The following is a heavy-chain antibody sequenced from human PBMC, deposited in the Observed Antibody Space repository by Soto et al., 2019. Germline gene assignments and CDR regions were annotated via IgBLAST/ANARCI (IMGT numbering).Heavy chain of an antibody. CDR1: GYSFTSYW. V-gene: IGHV5-10-1*01. CDR2: IVSSDSYT. J-gene: IGHJ4*02. CDR3: ALDIVVVPAANDY. D-gene: IGHD2-2*01. Sequence: PGESLKISCKGSGYSFTSYWISWVRQMPGKGLEWLGRIVSSDSYTNYSPSFQGHVTISADKSISTAYLQWSSLKASDTAMYYCALDIVVVPAANDYWGQGTLVTVFS.